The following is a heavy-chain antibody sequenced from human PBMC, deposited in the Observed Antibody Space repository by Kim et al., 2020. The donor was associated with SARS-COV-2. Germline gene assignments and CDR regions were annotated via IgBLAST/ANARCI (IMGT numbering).Heavy chain of an antibody. D-gene: IGHD3-9*01. CDR3: ARSHFDWSGGDYGMDV. CDR1: GFTFSSYS. J-gene: IGHJ6*02. Sequence: GGSLRLSCAASGFTFSSYSMNWVRQAPGKGLEWVSSISSSSSYIYYADSVKGRFTISRDNAKNSLYLQMNSLRAEDTAVYYCARSHFDWSGGDYGMDVWGQGTTVTVSS. V-gene: IGHV3-21*01. CDR2: ISSSSSYI.